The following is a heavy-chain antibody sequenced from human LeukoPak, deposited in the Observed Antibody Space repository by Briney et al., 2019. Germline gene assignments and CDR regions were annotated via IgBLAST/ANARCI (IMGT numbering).Heavy chain of an antibody. J-gene: IGHJ4*02. CDR2: IYHTGST. CDR1: GYSISSGYY. V-gene: IGHV4-38-2*01. CDR3: ARCQHYFDSSGYPRAYYFHY. D-gene: IGHD3-22*01. Sequence: SETLSLTCAVSGYSISSGYYWCWIRQPPGKGLEWVGNIYHTGSTYYNPSLKGRVTISGDTSKNQFSLKLSSVTAADTAVYYCARCQHYFDSSGYPRAYYFHYWGRGTLVTVSS.